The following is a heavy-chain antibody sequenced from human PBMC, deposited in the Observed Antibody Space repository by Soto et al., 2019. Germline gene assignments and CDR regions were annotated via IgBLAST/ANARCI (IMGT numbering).Heavy chain of an antibody. CDR1: GYTFTIYW. CDR2: IYPGDSDT. D-gene: IGHD6-19*01. CDR3: ARHKGTYSSGWYVGYYYYGMDV. V-gene: IGHV5-51*01. Sequence: PGESLKISCNGSGYTFTIYWIGWVRQMPGKGLEWMGIIYPGDSDTRYSPSFQGQVTISADKSISTAYLQWSSLKASDTAMYYCARHKGTYSSGWYVGYYYYGMDVWGQGTTVTVSS. J-gene: IGHJ6*02.